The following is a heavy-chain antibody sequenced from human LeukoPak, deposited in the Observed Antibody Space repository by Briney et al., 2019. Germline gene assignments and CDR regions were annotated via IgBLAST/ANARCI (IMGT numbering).Heavy chain of an antibody. CDR1: GFIFSNYA. J-gene: IGHJ4*02. D-gene: IGHD5-12*01. CDR3: AREERGLAIDY. V-gene: IGHV3-64*01. Sequence: PGGSLRLSCAASGFIFSNYAMHWVRQAPGKGLEYVSAISASHGSTYYASSVKGRFTISRDNSKSILYLQMGSLRDEDMAVYYCAREERGLAIDYWGQGTLVTVSS. CDR2: ISASHGST.